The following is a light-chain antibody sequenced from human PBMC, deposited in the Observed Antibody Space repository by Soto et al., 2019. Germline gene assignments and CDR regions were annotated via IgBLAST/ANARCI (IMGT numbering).Light chain of an antibody. V-gene: IGKV3D-20*02. CDR1: QSVGTSY. CDR2: AAS. J-gene: IGKJ4*01. CDR3: QQRSNWPLT. Sequence: EIVLTQSPGTLSLSPGERATLSCRASQSVGTSYLAWYQQKPGQAPRLLIYAASSRATGIPDRFTGSGSGTDFALTISRLEPEDFAVYYCQQRSNWPLTFGGGTKVDIK.